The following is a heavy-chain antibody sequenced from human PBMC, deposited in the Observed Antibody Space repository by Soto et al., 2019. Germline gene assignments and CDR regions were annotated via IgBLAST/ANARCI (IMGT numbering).Heavy chain of an antibody. CDR3: AREETAWPLAYGLDV. CDR2: IESKSDGGTT. CDR1: GFIFKNAW. V-gene: IGHV3-15*04. J-gene: IGHJ6*02. Sequence: PGGSLRLSCEASGFIFKNAWMSWVRQAPGKXLEWVGHIESKSDGGTTDYATPVKGRFIISRDDSKNTLYLQMNSLQTDDTGVYYCAREETAWPLAYGLDVWGQGTTVTVSS. D-gene: IGHD2-21*02.